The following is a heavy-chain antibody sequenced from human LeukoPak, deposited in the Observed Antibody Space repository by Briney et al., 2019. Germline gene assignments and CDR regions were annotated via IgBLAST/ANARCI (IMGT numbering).Heavy chain of an antibody. Sequence: PSETLSLTCTVSGGSISSYYWSWIRQPPGKGLEWIGYIYYSGSTNYNPSLKRRVTISVDTSKNQFSLKLSSVTAADTAVYYCASASGSYYFDYWGQGTLVTVSS. CDR2: IYYSGST. CDR3: ASASGSYYFDY. V-gene: IGHV4-59*08. J-gene: IGHJ4*02. D-gene: IGHD1-26*01. CDR1: GGSISSYY.